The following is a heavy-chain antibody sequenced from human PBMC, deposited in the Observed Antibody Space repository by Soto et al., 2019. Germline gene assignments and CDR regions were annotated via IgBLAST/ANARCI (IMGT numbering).Heavy chain of an antibody. CDR2: LSDSGNI. J-gene: IGHJ6*03. V-gene: IGHV4-39*02. CDR3: ARAKRNEDYLDV. CDR1: GGSSGSRDYY. Sequence: SETLSLTCTVSGGSSGSRDYYWGWIRQAPGKGLEWVAILSDSGNIYYSPSLKDRVTISVDSSKSRYSLKMNSVTAADTAVYYCARAKRNEDYLDVRGKGATVTVSS. D-gene: IGHD1-1*01.